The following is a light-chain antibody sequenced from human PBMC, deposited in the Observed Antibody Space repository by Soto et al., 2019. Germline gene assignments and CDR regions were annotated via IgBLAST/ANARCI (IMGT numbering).Light chain of an antibody. CDR1: SSDVGGYNY. J-gene: IGLJ1*01. Sequence: SVLTQPASVSGSPGQSITISCTGTSSDVGGYNYVSWYQQHPGKAPKLMIYEVSNRPSGVSNRFSGSKSGNTASLTISGLQAEDEADYYCSSYTSSSTQVFGTGTKVIVL. CDR3: SSYTSSSTQV. V-gene: IGLV2-14*01. CDR2: EVS.